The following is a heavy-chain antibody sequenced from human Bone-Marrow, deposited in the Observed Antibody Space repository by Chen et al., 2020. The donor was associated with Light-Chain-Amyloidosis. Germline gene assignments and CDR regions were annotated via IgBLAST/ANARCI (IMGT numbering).Heavy chain of an antibody. V-gene: IGHV4-38-2*01. CDR1: GNSISRGYF. J-gene: IGHJ4*02. Sequence: QVLLQQSGPGLVKPSETLSLICAVSGNSISRGYFWGWIRQPPGKGLEWIGVLDFYHGGSPYYRPSPKSRVPITADTAKNQFSLNLTTVTAADTATYYCARGAVGGTTGVWGQGTLVTVSS. CDR2: FYHGGSP. CDR3: ARGAVGGTTGV. D-gene: IGHD1-26*01.